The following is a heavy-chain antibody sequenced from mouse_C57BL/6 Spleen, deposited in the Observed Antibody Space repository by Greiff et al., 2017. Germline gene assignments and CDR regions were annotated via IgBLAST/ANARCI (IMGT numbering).Heavy chain of an antibody. J-gene: IGHJ1*03. Sequence: QVQLKQSGAELVRPGTSVKMSCKASGYNFTNYWIGWAKQRPGHGLEWIGDIYPGGGYTNYNEKFKGKATLTADKSSSTAYMQFSSLTSEDSAIYYCARYYGSPYWYFDVWGTGTTVTVSS. D-gene: IGHD1-1*01. CDR2: IYPGGGYT. CDR3: ARYYGSPYWYFDV. V-gene: IGHV1-63*01. CDR1: GYNFTNYW.